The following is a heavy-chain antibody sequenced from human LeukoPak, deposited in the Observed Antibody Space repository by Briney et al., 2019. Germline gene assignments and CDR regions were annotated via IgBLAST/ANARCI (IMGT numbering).Heavy chain of an antibody. Sequence: SETLSPTCAVYGGSFSGYYWSWIRQPPGKGLEWIGEINHSGSTNYNPSLKSRVTISVDTSKNQFSLKLSSVTAADTAVYYCARGWGIAVAGTFDPWGQGTLVTVSS. V-gene: IGHV4-34*01. CDR2: INHSGST. J-gene: IGHJ5*02. D-gene: IGHD6-19*01. CDR1: GGSFSGYY. CDR3: ARGWGIAVAGTFDP.